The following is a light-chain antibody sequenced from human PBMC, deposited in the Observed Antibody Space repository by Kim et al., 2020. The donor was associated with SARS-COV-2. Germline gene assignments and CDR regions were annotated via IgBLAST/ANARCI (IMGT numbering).Light chain of an antibody. CDR1: QSVSSY. CDR2: DAA. Sequence: EIVLTQSPATLSLSPGERATLSCRASQSVSSYLVWYQQKPGQAPRLLIYDAAKRATGIPARFNGSGSGTDFTLTISSLEPEDFAVYYCQHRINWPRTFGQGTRLEIK. V-gene: IGKV3-11*01. J-gene: IGKJ5*01. CDR3: QHRINWPRT.